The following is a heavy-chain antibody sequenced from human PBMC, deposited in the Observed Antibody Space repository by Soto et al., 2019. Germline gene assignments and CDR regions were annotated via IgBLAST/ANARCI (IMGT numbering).Heavy chain of an antibody. V-gene: IGHV3-33*01. CDR3: ARDAVRSSGYFDY. CDR1: GFTFSSYG. J-gene: IGHJ4*02. CDR2: IWYDGSNK. Sequence: QVQLVESGGGVVQPGRSLRLSCAASGFTFSSYGMHWVRQAPGKGPEWVAVIWYDGSNKYYADSVKGRFTISRDNSKNTLYLQMNSLRAEDTAVYYCARDAVRSSGYFDYWGQGTLVTVSS. D-gene: IGHD3-10*01.